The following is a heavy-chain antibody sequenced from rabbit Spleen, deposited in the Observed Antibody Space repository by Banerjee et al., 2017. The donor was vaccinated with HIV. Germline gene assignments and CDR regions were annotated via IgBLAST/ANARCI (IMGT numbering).Heavy chain of an antibody. J-gene: IGHJ4*01. CDR2: INAATAKP. CDR1: GFSFRDRDG. CDR3: ARDLLGVIGWNFYL. Sequence: QEQLVESGGGLAQPEGSLTLTCKASGFSFRDRDGMCWVRQAPGKGLEWIACINAATAKPVYATWAKGRFTISRTSSTTVTLRMTSLTAADRATYFCARDLLGVIGWNFYLWGPGTLVTVS. D-gene: IGHD1-1*01. V-gene: IGHV1S45*01.